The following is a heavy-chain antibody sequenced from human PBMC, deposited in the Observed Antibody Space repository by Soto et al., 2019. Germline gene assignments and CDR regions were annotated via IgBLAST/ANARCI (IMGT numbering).Heavy chain of an antibody. Sequence: QVQLVKSGAEVKKPGASVKVSCKASGYTFTSYGFSWVRQAPGQGLEWMGWISTYNGNTNYAQKLQGRVTMTTDTSTSTAYMELRSLRSDDTAVYYCARSGSGAAYYYHGLDVWGQGTTVTVSS. CDR2: ISTYNGNT. V-gene: IGHV1-18*04. CDR1: GYTFTSYG. J-gene: IGHJ6*02. D-gene: IGHD6-25*01. CDR3: ARSGSGAAYYYHGLDV.